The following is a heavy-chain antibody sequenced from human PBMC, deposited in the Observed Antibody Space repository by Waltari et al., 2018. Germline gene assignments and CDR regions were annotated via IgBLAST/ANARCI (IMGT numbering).Heavy chain of an antibody. J-gene: IGHJ4*02. CDR2: IYYSGST. CDR1: GGSISSSSYY. D-gene: IGHD4-17*01. Sequence: QLQLQESGPGLVKPSETLSLTCTVSGGSISSSSYYWGWIRQPPGKGLEWIGSIYYSGSTYYNPSLKSRVTISVDTSKNQFSLKLSSVTAADTAVYYCARGAIGVTTYFDDWGQGTLVTVSS. CDR3: ARGAIGVTTYFDD. V-gene: IGHV4-39*01.